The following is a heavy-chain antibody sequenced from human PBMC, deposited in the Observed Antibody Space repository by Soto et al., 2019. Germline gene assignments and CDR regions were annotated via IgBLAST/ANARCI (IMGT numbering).Heavy chain of an antibody. CDR2: INHSGST. V-gene: IGHV4-34*01. J-gene: IGHJ5*02. CDR3: VRRGRTSNGDWFDL. Sequence: SETLSLTCAIYGGSFSGYYWSWLRQPPGKGLEWIGEINHSGSTNYNPSLTSPVTISIDTSKNQFSLSLRSVTAADTAVYFCVRRGRTSNGDWFDLWGQGILVTVSS. D-gene: IGHD3-3*02. CDR1: GGSFSGYY.